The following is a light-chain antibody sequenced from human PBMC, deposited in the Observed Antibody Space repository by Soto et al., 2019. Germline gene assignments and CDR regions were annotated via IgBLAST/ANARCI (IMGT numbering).Light chain of an antibody. V-gene: IGLV2-14*03. CDR3: TSWTTSTTMI. CDR2: DVN. CDR1: RSDIGAYNF. J-gene: IGLJ2*01. Sequence: QSAPTQPASVSGSPGQSITISCTGTRSDIGAYNFVSWYQQHPGEVPKLILYDVNVRPSGVSNRFSGSKSGNTASLTISGLQAEDEADYYCTSWTTSTTMIFGGGTKLTVL.